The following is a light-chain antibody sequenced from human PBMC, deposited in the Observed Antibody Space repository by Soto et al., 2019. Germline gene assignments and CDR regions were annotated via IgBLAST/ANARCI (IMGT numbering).Light chain of an antibody. V-gene: IGKV1-9*01. CDR2: AAS. CDR1: QGISTY. J-gene: IGKJ1*01. Sequence: SQLTQYPSFLSASVGDRVTMTCRASQGISTYLAWYQQKPGKAPKLLIYAASTLQSGVPSRFSGSGSGTEFALAISSLQPEDFATYYCQQLITYPQTFGQGSNVDI. CDR3: QQLITYPQT.